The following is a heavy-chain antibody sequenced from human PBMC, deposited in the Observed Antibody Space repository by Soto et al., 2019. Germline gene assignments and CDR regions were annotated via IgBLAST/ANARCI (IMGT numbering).Heavy chain of an antibody. CDR2: FDPEDGET. D-gene: IGHD3-3*01. V-gene: IGHV1-24*01. Sequence: ASVKVSCKVSGYTLTELSMHWVRQAPGKGLEWMGGFDPEDGETIYAQKFQGRVTMTEDTSTDTAYMELSSLRSEDTAVYYCATGSPVVGVRFLEWLLPNYYYYMDVWGKGTTVTVSS. CDR3: ATGSPVVGVRFLEWLLPNYYYYMDV. J-gene: IGHJ6*03. CDR1: GYTLTELS.